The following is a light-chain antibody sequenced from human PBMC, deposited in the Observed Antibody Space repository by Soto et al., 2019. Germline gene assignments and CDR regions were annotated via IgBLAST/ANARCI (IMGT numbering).Light chain of an antibody. J-gene: IGKJ4*01. CDR2: WAS. CDR1: QSLIFSSNSKNY. CDR3: QQYYSTPLT. V-gene: IGKV4-1*01. Sequence: DLGLTHSPDSSAVSPYQSGTIDCRSSQSLIFSSNSKNYLAWYQQKPGQPPKLLIYWASTRKSGVPDRFSGSGSGTDFTLTISSLQAEDVAVYYCQQYYSTPLTFGGGTKVDIK.